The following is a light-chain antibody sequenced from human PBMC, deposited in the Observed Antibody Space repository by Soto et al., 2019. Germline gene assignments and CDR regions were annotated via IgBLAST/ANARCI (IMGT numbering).Light chain of an antibody. CDR2: EVS. Sequence: QSALTQPASVSGSPGQSITISCTGTSSDVGSYNLVSWYQQHPDKAPKLMIYEVSKRPSGVSNRFSGSKSGNTASLTISGLQAEDEADYYCCSYAGSSTLNVFGTGTKVTVL. V-gene: IGLV2-23*02. CDR3: CSYAGSSTLNV. CDR1: SSDVGSYNL. J-gene: IGLJ1*01.